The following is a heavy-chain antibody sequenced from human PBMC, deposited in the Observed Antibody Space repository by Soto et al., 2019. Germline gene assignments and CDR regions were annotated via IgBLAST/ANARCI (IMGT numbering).Heavy chain of an antibody. D-gene: IGHD1-20*01. CDR1: GGTFSSYT. V-gene: IGHV1-69*02. J-gene: IGHJ4*02. CDR3: ARGHFLTGTDYSYFDY. CDR2: IIPILGIA. Sequence: QVQLVQSGAEVKKPGSSVKVSCKASGGTFSSYTISWVRQAPGQGLEWMGRIIPILGIANYAQKFQGRVTITADKSTSTAYMELSSLRSEDTAVYYCARGHFLTGTDYSYFDYWGQGTLVTVSS.